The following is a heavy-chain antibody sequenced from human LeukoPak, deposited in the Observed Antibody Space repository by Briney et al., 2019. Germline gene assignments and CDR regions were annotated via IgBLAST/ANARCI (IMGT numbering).Heavy chain of an antibody. CDR3: ASYYDSSGFDI. Sequence: PSETLSLTCTVSGGSISSGSYYWSWIWQPAGKGLEWIGRIYTSGSTNYNPSLKSRVTISVDTSKNQFSLKLSSVTAADMAVYYCASYYDSSGFDIWGQGTMVTVSS. CDR1: GGSISSGSYY. V-gene: IGHV4-61*02. J-gene: IGHJ3*02. D-gene: IGHD3-22*01. CDR2: IYTSGST.